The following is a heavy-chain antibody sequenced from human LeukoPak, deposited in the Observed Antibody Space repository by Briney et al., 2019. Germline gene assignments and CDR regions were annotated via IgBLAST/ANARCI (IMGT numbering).Heavy chain of an antibody. J-gene: IGHJ4*02. Sequence: PGGSLRLSCAASGFTFSSYSMTWVRQAPGKGLEWVSSISSSSSYIYYADSVKGRFTISRDNAKNSLYLQMNSLRAEDTAVYYCAREESDSSGYYLYYFDYWGQGTLVTVSS. CDR3: AREESDSSGYYLYYFDY. V-gene: IGHV3-21*01. D-gene: IGHD3-22*01. CDR1: GFTFSSYS. CDR2: ISSSSSYI.